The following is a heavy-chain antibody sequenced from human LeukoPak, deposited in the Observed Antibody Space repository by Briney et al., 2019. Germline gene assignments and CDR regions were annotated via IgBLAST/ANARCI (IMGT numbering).Heavy chain of an antibody. CDR2: ISSSSSTI. CDR3: ARGHDILTGYYNAGFDY. D-gene: IGHD3-9*01. CDR1: GFTFSSYS. V-gene: IGHV3-48*01. Sequence: GGSLRLSCAASGFTFSSYSMNWVRQAPGKGLEGVSYISSSSSTIYYADSVKGRFTISRDNSKNTLYLQMNSLRAEDTAVYYCARGHDILTGYYNAGFDYWGQGTLVTVSS. J-gene: IGHJ4*02.